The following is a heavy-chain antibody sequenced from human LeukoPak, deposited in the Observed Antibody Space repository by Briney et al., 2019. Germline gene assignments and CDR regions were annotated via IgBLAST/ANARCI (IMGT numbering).Heavy chain of an antibody. CDR1: GGSISSYY. Sequence: SETLSLTCTVSGGSISSYYWSWIRQPPGKGLEWIGYIYYSGSTNYNPSLKSRVTISVDTSKNQFSLKLSSVTAADTAVYYCARRAYDILTGSKFKYYFDYWGQGTLVTVSS. D-gene: IGHD3-9*01. CDR3: ARRAYDILTGSKFKYYFDY. J-gene: IGHJ4*02. CDR2: IYYSGST. V-gene: IGHV4-59*12.